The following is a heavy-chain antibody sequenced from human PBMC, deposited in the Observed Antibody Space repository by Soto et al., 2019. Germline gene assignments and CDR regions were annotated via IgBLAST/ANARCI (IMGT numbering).Heavy chain of an antibody. Sequence: SENLSLTCAVSGYSINSGYYWGCIRQSPGKGLEWIGSVFHSGTTYSTPSLKTRLTISVDTSKNQFSLDLNAVTAAATAVYYFVRDLQDLHDFWSSSDYWGQGIPVTVSS. CDR1: GYSINSGYY. J-gene: IGHJ4*02. V-gene: IGHV4-38-2*01. D-gene: IGHD3-3*01. CDR3: VRDLQDLHDFWSSSDY. CDR2: VFHSGTT.